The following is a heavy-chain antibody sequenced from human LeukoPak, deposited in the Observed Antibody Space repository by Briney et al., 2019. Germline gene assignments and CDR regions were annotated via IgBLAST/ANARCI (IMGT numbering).Heavy chain of an antibody. Sequence: GESLKISCKGSGYSFTSYWIGWVRQMPGKGLEWMGIIYPGDSDTRYSPSFQGQVTISADKSISTAYLQWSSLKASDTAMYYCARQGLGYCSSTSCSNWFDPWGQGTLVTASS. V-gene: IGHV5-51*01. CDR2: IYPGDSDT. CDR3: ARQGLGYCSSTSCSNWFDP. CDR1: GYSFTSYW. D-gene: IGHD2-2*01. J-gene: IGHJ5*02.